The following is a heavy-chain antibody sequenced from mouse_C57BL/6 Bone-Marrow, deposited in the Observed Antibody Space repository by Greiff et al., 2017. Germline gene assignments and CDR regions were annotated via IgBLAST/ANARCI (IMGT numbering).Heavy chain of an antibody. D-gene: IGHD1-1*01. CDR3: ARGDLITTDWYFDV. V-gene: IGHV3-6*01. J-gene: IGHJ1*03. Sequence: ESGPGLVKPSQSLSLTCSVTGYSITSGYYWNWIRQFPGNKLEWMGYISYDGSNNYNPSLKNRISITRDTSKNQFFLKLNSVTTEDTATYYCARGDLITTDWYFDVWGTGTTVTVSS. CDR2: ISYDGSN. CDR1: GYSITSGYY.